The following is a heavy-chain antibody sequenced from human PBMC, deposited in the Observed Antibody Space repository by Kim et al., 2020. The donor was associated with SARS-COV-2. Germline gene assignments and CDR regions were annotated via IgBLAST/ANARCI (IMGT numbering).Heavy chain of an antibody. CDR3: AKSTAILWFGQFRNDAF. Sequence: GGSLRLSCAASGFNFNNFGFHWVRQAPGKGLEWVAVISYEGSKKKYADSLKGRFIISRDYSKNTVYLEMTSLTPEDTAVYYCAKSTAILWFGQFRNDAF. J-gene: IGHJ3*01. CDR2: ISYEGSKK. V-gene: IGHV3-30*18. D-gene: IGHD3-10*01. CDR1: GFNFNNFG.